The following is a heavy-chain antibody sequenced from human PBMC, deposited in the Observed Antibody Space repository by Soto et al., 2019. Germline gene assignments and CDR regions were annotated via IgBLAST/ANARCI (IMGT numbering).Heavy chain of an antibody. CDR3: AKERWAAAGTPTLDY. J-gene: IGHJ4*02. CDR1: GFTFSSYA. CDR2: ISGGTSST. D-gene: IGHD6-13*01. Sequence: EVQLLESGGGLVQPGRSLRLSCAASGFTFSSYAMSWVRQAPGKGLEWVSAISGGTSSTYYADSVKGRFTISRDNSKNTLYLQMNSLRAEDTAVYYCAKERWAAAGTPTLDYWGQGTLVTVSS. V-gene: IGHV3-23*01.